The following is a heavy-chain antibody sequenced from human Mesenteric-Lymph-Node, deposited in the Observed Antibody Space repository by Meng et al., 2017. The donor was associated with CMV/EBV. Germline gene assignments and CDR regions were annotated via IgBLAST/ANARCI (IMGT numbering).Heavy chain of an antibody. CDR3: ARVPTDILPDQHFDY. Sequence: ASVKVSCKASGYTFTNYWMHWVRQAPGQGLEWMGWINPNSGVTKSAQKFQGRLTMTRDTSISTAYMEVSRLRSDDTAIYYCARVPTDILPDQHFDYWGQGTLVTVSS. D-gene: IGHD3-9*01. J-gene: IGHJ4*02. CDR1: GYTFTNYW. V-gene: IGHV1-2*02. CDR2: INPNSGVT.